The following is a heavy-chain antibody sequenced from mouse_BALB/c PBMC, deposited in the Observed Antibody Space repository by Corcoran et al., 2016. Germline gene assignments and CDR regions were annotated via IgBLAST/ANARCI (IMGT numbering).Heavy chain of an antibody. CDR2: INTYTGEP. D-gene: IGHD2-14*01. CDR1: GYTFTNYG. CDR3: ARKVPYAMDY. J-gene: IGHJ4*01. Sequence: QIQLVQSGPELKKPGETVKISCKASGYTFTNYGMNWVKQAPGKGLKWMGWINTYTGEPTYADDFKGRFAFSLETSASTAYLQINNLKNEDTATYFCARKVPYAMDYWGQGTSVTVSS. V-gene: IGHV9-3-1*01.